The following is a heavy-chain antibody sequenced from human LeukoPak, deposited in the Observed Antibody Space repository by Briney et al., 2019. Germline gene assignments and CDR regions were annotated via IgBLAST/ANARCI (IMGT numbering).Heavy chain of an antibody. CDR1: GFAFGDYA. CDR2: FRTELNGGTG. CDR3: SRSCLGVYCGGCYSCSDY. Sequence: GGSLRLSCSTSGFAFGDYAMSWFRQAPGRGLEWIAFFRTELNGGTGEYAASVKGRFIISRADSKTTAYLQMNSLQTEDTAIYYCSRSCLGVYCGGCYSCSDYWGQGTLVTVSS. D-gene: IGHD2-21*02. J-gene: IGHJ4*02. V-gene: IGHV3-49*03.